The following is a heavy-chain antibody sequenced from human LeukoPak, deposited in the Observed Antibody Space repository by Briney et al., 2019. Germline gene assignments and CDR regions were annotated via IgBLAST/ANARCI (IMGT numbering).Heavy chain of an antibody. CDR1: GFTFDDYA. J-gene: IGHJ6*03. D-gene: IGHD6-13*01. V-gene: IGHV3-9*01. CDR3: ARAAIAAARIYYYMDV. Sequence: GGSLRLSCAASGFTFDDYAMHWVRQAPGKGLEWVSGISWNSGSIGYADSVKGRFTISRDNAKNFLYLQMNSLRAEDTAVYYCARAAIAAARIYYYMDVWGKGTTVTVSS. CDR2: ISWNSGSI.